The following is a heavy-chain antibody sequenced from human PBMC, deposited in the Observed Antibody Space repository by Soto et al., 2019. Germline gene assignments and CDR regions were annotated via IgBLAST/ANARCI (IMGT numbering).Heavy chain of an antibody. D-gene: IGHD2-8*01. J-gene: IGHJ3*01. V-gene: IGHV1-18*04. CDR2: LTAYNGNT. CDR3: ARDRCTDCVCFAYDV. CDR1: GYTFTSFG. Sequence: ASVKVSCKASGYTFTSFGLHWVRQAPGQGLEWLGWLTAYNGNTNYAQKLQGRVTMTTDTSTSTAYMEVRSLGSGDTAVYYCARDRCTDCVCFAYDVWGQGTMVTVSS.